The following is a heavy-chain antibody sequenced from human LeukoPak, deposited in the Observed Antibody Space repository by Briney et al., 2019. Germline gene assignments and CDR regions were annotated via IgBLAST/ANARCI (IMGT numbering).Heavy chain of an antibody. CDR2: VNLQGST. V-gene: IGHV4-4*02. CDR3: AREGGPYRPLDY. CDR1: GGSIANTNY. Sequence: PSETLSLTCGVSGGSIANTNYWTWVRQPPGKGLEWIGEVNLQGSTNYNPSLMGRVAISVDTSENHISLQLTSVTAADTAVYYCAREGGPYRPLDYSGQGTLVTVSS. J-gene: IGHJ4*02.